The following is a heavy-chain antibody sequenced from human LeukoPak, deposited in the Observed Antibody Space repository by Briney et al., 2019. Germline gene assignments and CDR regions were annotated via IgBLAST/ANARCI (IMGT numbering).Heavy chain of an antibody. CDR2: ISGSGSNT. CDR3: ARHVDSTMLLYDYFDY. CDR1: GFIFSSFG. V-gene: IGHV3-23*01. J-gene: IGHJ4*02. Sequence: GGSLRLSCEASGFIFSSFGMNWVRQVPGKGLEWVSTISGSGSNTYYADSVKGRFTISRDNSKNTLYLQMNSLRAEDTAVYYCARHVDSTMLLYDYFDYWGQGTLVTVSS. D-gene: IGHD3-10*01.